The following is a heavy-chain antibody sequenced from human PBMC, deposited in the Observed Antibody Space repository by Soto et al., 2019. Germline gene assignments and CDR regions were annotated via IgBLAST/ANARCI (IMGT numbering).Heavy chain of an antibody. Sequence: AASVKVSCKASGGTFSSYTISWVRQAPGQGLEWMGRIIPILGIANYAQKFQGRVTITADKSTRTAYMELRSLRSEDTAGYYWASALGRASIAARPSMDVWGKGTTVTVSS. CDR1: GGTFSSYT. V-gene: IGHV1-69*02. D-gene: IGHD6-6*01. CDR2: IIPILGIA. J-gene: IGHJ6*03. CDR3: ASALGRASIAARPSMDV.